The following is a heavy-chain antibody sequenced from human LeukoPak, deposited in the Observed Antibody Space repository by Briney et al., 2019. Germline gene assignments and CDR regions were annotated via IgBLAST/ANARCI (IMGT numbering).Heavy chain of an antibody. Sequence: GGSLRLSCAASGFTFSSYAMSWVRQAPGKGLEWVSAISGSGGSTYYADSVKGRFTISRDNSKNTLYLQMNSLRAEDTAVYYCAKAEYGGDYDEYYFDCWGQGTLVTVSS. CDR2: ISGSGGST. J-gene: IGHJ4*02. CDR1: GFTFSSYA. D-gene: IGHD4-17*01. V-gene: IGHV3-23*01. CDR3: AKAEYGGDYDEYYFDC.